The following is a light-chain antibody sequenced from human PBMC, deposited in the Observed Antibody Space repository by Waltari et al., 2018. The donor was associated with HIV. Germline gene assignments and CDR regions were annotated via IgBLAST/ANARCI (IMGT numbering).Light chain of an antibody. Sequence: QSALTQPPSPSGSLGQSVTIPCPGSSSHLGPYDPVPWFQQHPRSAPKLLLYAVTRRPSSVSDRFSGSRSGSTAFLTVAGLQPDDEATYFCSSYGDSLRVLFGGGTNVTVL. CDR2: AVT. V-gene: IGLV2-8*01. J-gene: IGLJ3*02. CDR3: SSYGDSLRVL. CDR1: SSHLGPYDP.